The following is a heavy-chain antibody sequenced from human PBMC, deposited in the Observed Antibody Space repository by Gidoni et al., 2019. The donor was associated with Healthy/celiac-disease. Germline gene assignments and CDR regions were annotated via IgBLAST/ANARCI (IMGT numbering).Heavy chain of an antibody. CDR3: ARVNRGGGDY. CDR1: GFTFSSYG. V-gene: IGHV3-33*01. D-gene: IGHD3-16*01. CDR2: IWYDGSNK. Sequence: VQLVESGGGVVQHGRSLRLSCAPSGFTFSSYGRHCVRQAPGKGLEWVAVIWYDGSNKYYADSVEGRFTISRDNSKNTLYLQMNSLRAEDTAVYYCARVNRGGGDYWGQGTLVTVSS. J-gene: IGHJ4*02.